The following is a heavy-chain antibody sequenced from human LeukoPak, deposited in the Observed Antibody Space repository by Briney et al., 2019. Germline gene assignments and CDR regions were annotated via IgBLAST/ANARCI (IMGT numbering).Heavy chain of an antibody. D-gene: IGHD1-1*01. Sequence: PSETLSLTCTVSGGSISLYYWSWIRQPPGKGLEWIGYFYDTRSPKYNPSLERRVTISVDMSRNQFSLNLTSVTAADTAVYYCARCNWNDDPEIDYWGQGILVTVSS. CDR2: FYDTRSP. J-gene: IGHJ4*02. CDR1: GGSISLYY. V-gene: IGHV4-59*01. CDR3: ARCNWNDDPEIDY.